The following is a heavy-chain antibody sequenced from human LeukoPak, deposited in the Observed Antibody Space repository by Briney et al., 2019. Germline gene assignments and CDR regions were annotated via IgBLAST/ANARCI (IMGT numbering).Heavy chain of an antibody. CDR3: ARNGDDSSDYYYFDY. CDR1: GYSISSGDYS. D-gene: IGHD3-22*01. V-gene: IGHV4-30-4*07. J-gene: IGHJ4*02. CDR2: IYNSGTT. Sequence: SETLSLTCTVSGYSISSGDYSWSWIRQPPGKGLEGIGYIYNSGTTNYNPSLKSRVTISVDTSKNQFSLKLSSVTAADTAIYYCARNGDDSSDYYYFDYWGQGTLVTVSS.